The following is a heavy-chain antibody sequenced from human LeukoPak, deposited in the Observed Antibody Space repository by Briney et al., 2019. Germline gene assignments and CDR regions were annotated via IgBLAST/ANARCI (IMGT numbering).Heavy chain of an antibody. J-gene: IGHJ4*02. CDR2: IYRDGTT. CDR1: GFTVSSNY. V-gene: IGHV3-66*01. CDR3: AGGDRNGWYFYY. D-gene: IGHD6-19*01. Sequence: PGGSLRLSCAASGFTVSSNYLSWVRQAPGKGLEWVSFIYRDGTTYYADSVKGRFTISRDNSKNSLYLQMSSLRAEDTALYLCAGGDRNGWYFYYWGQGTLVTVSS.